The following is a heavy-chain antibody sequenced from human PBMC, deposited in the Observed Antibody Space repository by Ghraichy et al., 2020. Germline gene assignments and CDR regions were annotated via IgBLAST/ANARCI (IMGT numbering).Heavy chain of an antibody. CDR3: ARDRRYCSSSSCSMDV. CDR1: GFTFSNYE. J-gene: IGHJ6*03. V-gene: IGHV3-48*03. CDR2: ISSSGNTI. Sequence: GGSLRLSCAAFGFTFSNYEMNWVRQAPGKGLEWVSYISSSGNTIYYAGSVKGRFTISRDNAKNSLYLQMNSLRAEDTAIYYCARDRRYCSSSSCSMDVWGKGTTVTVSS. D-gene: IGHD2-2*01.